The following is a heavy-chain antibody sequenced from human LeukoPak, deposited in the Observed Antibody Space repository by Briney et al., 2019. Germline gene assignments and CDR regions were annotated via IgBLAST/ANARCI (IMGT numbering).Heavy chain of an antibody. Sequence: QPGRPLRLSCAASGFTFSSYGMHWVRHAPGKGLEWVAVISYDGSNKYYADSVKGRFTISRDNSKNTLYLQMDSLRVEDTAVYYCARAVGPFDYWGQGTLVTVSS. J-gene: IGHJ4*02. CDR3: ARAVGPFDY. CDR1: GFTFSSYG. V-gene: IGHV3-30*03. CDR2: ISYDGSNK.